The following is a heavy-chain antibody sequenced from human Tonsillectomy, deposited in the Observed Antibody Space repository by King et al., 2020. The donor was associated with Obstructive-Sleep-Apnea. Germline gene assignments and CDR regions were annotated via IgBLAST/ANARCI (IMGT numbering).Heavy chain of an antibody. D-gene: IGHD6-13*01. CDR3: ARRGQQRPHYFFDY. Sequence: VQLQESGPGLVKPSETLSLNCTVSGGSVNGYYWSWIRQPPGKGLEWIGDSYYSGNTNYNPSLKSRVTISVDTSKNQFSLKLSSVTAADTAVYFCARRGQQRPHYFFDYWGQGTLVTVSS. CDR1: GGSVNGYY. CDR2: SYYSGNT. J-gene: IGHJ4*02. V-gene: IGHV4-59*08.